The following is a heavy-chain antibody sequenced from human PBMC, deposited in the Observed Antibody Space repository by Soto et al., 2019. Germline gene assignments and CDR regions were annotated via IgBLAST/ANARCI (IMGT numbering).Heavy chain of an antibody. Sequence: GESLKISCAASGFTFSSYAMSWVRQAPGKGLEWVSAISGSGGSTYYADSVKGRFTISRDNSKNTLYLQMNSLRAEDTAVYYCATLRPVVPGVLRYFDWFSPPVYWGQGTLVTVSS. J-gene: IGHJ4*02. D-gene: IGHD3-9*01. CDR2: ISGSGGST. V-gene: IGHV3-23*01. CDR1: GFTFSSYA. CDR3: ATLRPVVPGVLRYFDWFSPPVY.